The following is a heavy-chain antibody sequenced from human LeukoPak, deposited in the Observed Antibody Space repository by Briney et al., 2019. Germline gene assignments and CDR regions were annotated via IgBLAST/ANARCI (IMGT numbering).Heavy chain of an antibody. Sequence: SETLSLTCAVYGGSFSGYYWSWIRQPPGKGLEWIGYIYYSGSTNYNPSLKSRVTISVDTSKNQFSLKLSSVTAADTAVYYCARSHEFDPWGQGTLVTVSS. CDR3: ARSHEFDP. J-gene: IGHJ5*02. CDR1: GGSFSGYY. CDR2: IYYSGST. V-gene: IGHV4-59*01.